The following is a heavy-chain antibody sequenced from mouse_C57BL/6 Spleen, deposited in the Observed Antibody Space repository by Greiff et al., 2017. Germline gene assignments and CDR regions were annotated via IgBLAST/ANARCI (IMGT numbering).Heavy chain of an antibody. V-gene: IGHV7-3*01. D-gene: IGHD1-1*01. J-gene: IGHJ1*03. CDR1: GFTFTDYY. CDR3: ARSTLDGSSPWYFDV. CDR2: IRNKANGYTT. Sequence: EVQLQQSGGGLVQPGGSLSLSCAASGFTFTDYYMSWVRQPPGKALEWLGFIRNKANGYTTEYSASVKGRFTISRDNSQSILYLQMNALRAEDSATYYCARSTLDGSSPWYFDVWGTGTTVTVSS.